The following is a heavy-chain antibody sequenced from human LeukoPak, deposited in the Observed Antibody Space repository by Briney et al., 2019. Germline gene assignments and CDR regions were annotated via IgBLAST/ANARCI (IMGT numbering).Heavy chain of an antibody. CDR2: INHSGST. CDR1: GGSFSGYY. Sequence: SETLSLTCAVCGGSFSGYYWSWIRQPPGKGLEWIGEINHSGSTNYNPSLKSRVTISVDTSKNQFSLKLRSVTAADTAVYYCARSGLYDSSGYYYFDYWGQGTLVTVSS. J-gene: IGHJ4*02. D-gene: IGHD3-22*01. CDR3: ARSGLYDSSGYYYFDY. V-gene: IGHV4-34*01.